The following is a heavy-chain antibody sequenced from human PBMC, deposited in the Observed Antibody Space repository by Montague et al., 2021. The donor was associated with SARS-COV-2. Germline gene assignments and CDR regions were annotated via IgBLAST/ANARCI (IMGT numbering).Heavy chain of an antibody. Sequence: SETLSLTCTVSGGSISSSSYYWGWIRQPPGKGLEWIGSIYYSGSTYYXXXVKSRVTISVDTSKNQFSLKLSSVTAADTAVYYCARFYRVLPAASFDYWGQGTLVTVSS. D-gene: IGHD2-2*01. V-gene: IGHV4-39*01. CDR1: GGSISSSSYY. J-gene: IGHJ4*02. CDR2: IYYSGST. CDR3: ARFYRVLPAASFDY.